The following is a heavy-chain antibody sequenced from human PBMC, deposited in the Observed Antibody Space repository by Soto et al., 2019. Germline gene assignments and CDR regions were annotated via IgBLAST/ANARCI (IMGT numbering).Heavy chain of an antibody. CDR2: IYYSGST. D-gene: IGHD3-22*01. V-gene: IGHV4-31*03. CDR1: GGSISSGGYY. Sequence: SSETLSLTCTVSGGSISSGGYYWSWIRQHPGKGLEWIGYIYYSGSTYYNPSLKSRVSISVDTSKNQFSLKLSSVTAADTAVYYCARDTMIIALDAFDIWGQGTMVTVSS. CDR3: ARDTMIIALDAFDI. J-gene: IGHJ3*02.